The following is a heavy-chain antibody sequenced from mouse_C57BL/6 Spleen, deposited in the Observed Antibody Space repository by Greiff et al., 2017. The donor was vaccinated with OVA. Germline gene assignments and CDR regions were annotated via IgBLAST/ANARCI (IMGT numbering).Heavy chain of an antibody. V-gene: IGHV1-72*01. J-gene: IGHJ4*01. CDR1: GYTFTSYW. Sequence: QVQLKQSGAELVKPGASVKLSCKASGYTFTSYWMHWVKQRPGRGLEWMGRIDPNSGGTKYKEKFKSKATLTVDKPSSTAYMQLSSLASEDSAVYYCARAAGKDYYAMDYWGQGTSVTVSS. CDR3: ARAAGKDYYAMDY. D-gene: IGHD4-1*01. CDR2: IDPNSGGT.